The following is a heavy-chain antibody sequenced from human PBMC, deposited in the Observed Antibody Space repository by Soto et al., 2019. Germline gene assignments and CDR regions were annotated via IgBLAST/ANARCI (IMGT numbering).Heavy chain of an antibody. Sequence: QVQLVGSGGGVVQPGRSLRLSCVASGFIFSSYGLHWVRQAPGKGLEWVAFMSYDGSNIYYADSVKGRFTISRDNSKNTLYLEMNSLSAEDTAVYYCATLPEPGYTYATFDHWGQGTLVTDYS. J-gene: IGHJ4*02. CDR2: MSYDGSNI. V-gene: IGHV3-30*03. CDR3: ATLPEPGYTYATFDH. CDR1: GFIFSSYG. D-gene: IGHD5-18*01.